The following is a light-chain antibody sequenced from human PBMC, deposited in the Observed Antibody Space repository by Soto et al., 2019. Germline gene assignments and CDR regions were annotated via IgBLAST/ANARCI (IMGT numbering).Light chain of an antibody. CDR3: QQYNDWPQT. CDR2: GAS. J-gene: IGKJ1*01. V-gene: IGKV3-15*01. Sequence: EIVMTQSPATLSVSPGERATLSCRASQSFGTNLAWYQQTPGQAPRLLIYGASIRATGVPDRFSGSGSGTDFTLTISSLRSEDFAVYYCQQYNDWPQTFGQGTKVEIK. CDR1: QSFGTN.